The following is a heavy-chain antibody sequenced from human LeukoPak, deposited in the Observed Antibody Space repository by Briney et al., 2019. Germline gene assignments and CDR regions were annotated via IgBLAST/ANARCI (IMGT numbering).Heavy chain of an antibody. Sequence: ASVKVSCKASGYTFTSYDINWVRQATGQGLEWRGWMNPNSGNTGYAQKFQGRVTMTRSTSISTAYMELSSLISEDTAVYYCAGQQQLGDAFDIWGQGTMVTVSS. V-gene: IGHV1-8*01. J-gene: IGHJ3*02. CDR3: AGQQQLGDAFDI. D-gene: IGHD6-13*01. CDR1: GYTFTSYD. CDR2: MNPNSGNT.